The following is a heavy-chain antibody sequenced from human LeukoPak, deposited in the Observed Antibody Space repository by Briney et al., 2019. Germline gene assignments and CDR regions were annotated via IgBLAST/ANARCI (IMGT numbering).Heavy chain of an antibody. J-gene: IGHJ4*02. CDR3: AKDHPFDY. CDR2: ISYDGSNK. V-gene: IGHV3-30*18. CDR1: GCTSSSYG. Sequence: GSLRLSCAASGCTSSSYGMHWVRKAPGKGLEWVAVISYDGSNKYYADSVKGRFTISRDNSKNTLYLQMNSLRAEDTAVYYCAKDHPFDYWGQGTLVTVSS.